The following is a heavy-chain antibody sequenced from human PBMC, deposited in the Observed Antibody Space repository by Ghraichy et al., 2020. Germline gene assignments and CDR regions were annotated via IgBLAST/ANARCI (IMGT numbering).Heavy chain of an antibody. V-gene: IGHV4-30-2*01. Sequence: SETLSLTCAVSGGSISSGGYSWSWIRQPPGKGLEWIGYIYHSGSTYYNPSLKSRVTISVDRSKNQFSLKLSSVTAADTAVYYCARVSVGANYYYYYGMDVWGQGTTVTVSS. J-gene: IGHJ6*02. CDR2: IYHSGST. D-gene: IGHD2-15*01. CDR1: GGSISSGGYS. CDR3: ARVSVGANYYYYYGMDV.